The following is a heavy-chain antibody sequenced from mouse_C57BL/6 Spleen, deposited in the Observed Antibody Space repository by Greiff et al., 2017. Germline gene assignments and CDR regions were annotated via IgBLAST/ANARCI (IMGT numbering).Heavy chain of an antibody. Sequence: VHVKQSGTVLARPGASVKMSCKTSGYTFTSYWMHWVKQRPGQGLEWIGAIYPGNSDTSYNQKFKGKAKLTADTSASTAYMELSSLTNKDSAVYYCTREGVLGRGDYWGQGTTLTVAS. CDR2: IYPGNSDT. CDR1: GYTFTSYW. CDR3: TREGVLGRGDY. D-gene: IGHD4-1*01. J-gene: IGHJ2*01. V-gene: IGHV1-5*01.